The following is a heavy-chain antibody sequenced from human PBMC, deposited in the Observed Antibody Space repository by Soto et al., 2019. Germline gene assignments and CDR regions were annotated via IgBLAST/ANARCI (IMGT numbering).Heavy chain of an antibody. D-gene: IGHD1-26*01. CDR1: GFTFSDYY. CDR3: ARDVRGGSDGFVDY. CDR2: ISGSSRYT. J-gene: IGHJ4*02. Sequence: QVQLVESGGGLVKPGGSLRLSCAASGFTFSDYYMSWIRQAPGKGLEWVSYISGSSRYTNYADSVRGRFTISRDNAKNSLYLQMNRLRSEDTAVYHCARDVRGGSDGFVDYWGQGTMVTVSS. V-gene: IGHV3-11*05.